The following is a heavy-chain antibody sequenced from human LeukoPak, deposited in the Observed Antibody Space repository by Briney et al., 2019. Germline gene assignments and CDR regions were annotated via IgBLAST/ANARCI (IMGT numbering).Heavy chain of an antibody. CDR3: ARGNRGSTVTTNRLYYYYGMDV. CDR1: GYTFTSYG. CDR2: INPSGGST. V-gene: IGHV1-46*01. J-gene: IGHJ6*02. Sequence: ASVKVSCKASGYTFTSYGISWVRQAPGQGLEWMGIINPSGGSTSYAQKFQGRVTMTRDTSTSTVYMELSSLRSEDTAVYYCARGNRGSTVTTNRLYYYYGMDVWGQGTTVTVSS. D-gene: IGHD4-17*01.